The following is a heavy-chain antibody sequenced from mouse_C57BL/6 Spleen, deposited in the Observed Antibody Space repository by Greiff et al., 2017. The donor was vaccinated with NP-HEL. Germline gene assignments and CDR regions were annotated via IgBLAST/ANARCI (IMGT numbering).Heavy chain of an antibody. Sequence: QVQLQQPGAELVKPGASVKMSCKASGYTFTSYWITWVKQRPGQGLEWIGDIYPGSGSTKYNEKFKSKATLTVDTSSSTAYMQLSSLTSEDSAVYYCARRADGSSYEDYWGQGTTLTVSS. CDR3: ARRADGSSYEDY. CDR2: IYPGSGST. V-gene: IGHV1-55*01. CDR1: GYTFTSYW. D-gene: IGHD1-1*01. J-gene: IGHJ2*01.